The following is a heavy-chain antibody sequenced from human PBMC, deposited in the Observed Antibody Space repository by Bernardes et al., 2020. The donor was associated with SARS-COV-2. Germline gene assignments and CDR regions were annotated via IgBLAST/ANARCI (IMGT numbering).Heavy chain of an antibody. CDR3: SKNAKYSSSSMEV. CDR1: GFTFSDYY. CDR2: ISSSGNSK. Sequence: GGSLRLSCAASGFTFSDYYMLWIRQAPGKGLEWVSYISSSGNSKYYAESVKGRFTISRDNSKNTLYLEMTSLRAEDTAVYYCSKNAKYSSSSMEVWGQGTTVTVSS. V-gene: IGHV3-11*01. J-gene: IGHJ6*02. D-gene: IGHD6-6*01.